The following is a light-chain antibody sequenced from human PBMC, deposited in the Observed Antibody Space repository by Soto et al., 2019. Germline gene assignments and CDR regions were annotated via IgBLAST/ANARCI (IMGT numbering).Light chain of an antibody. Sequence: QSVLTQPPSASGTPGQTVAISCSGSSSNIGSNTVNWYQQLPGTAPTLLIYNNNQRPSGVPDRFSGSKSDTSASLGIRGLQSEDEADYYCGAWDDSLNGPVFGTGTKVTVL. CDR1: SSNIGSNT. CDR2: NNN. J-gene: IGLJ1*01. CDR3: GAWDDSLNGPV. V-gene: IGLV1-44*01.